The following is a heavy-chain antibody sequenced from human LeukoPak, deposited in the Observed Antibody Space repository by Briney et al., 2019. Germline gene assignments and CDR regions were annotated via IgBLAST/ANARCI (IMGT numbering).Heavy chain of an antibody. CDR1: GGSFSGYY. J-gene: IGHJ5*02. CDR2: INHSGST. D-gene: IGHD5-18*01. V-gene: IGHV4-34*01. Sequence: SETLSLTCAVYGGSFSGYYWSWIRQPPGKGLEWIGEINHSGSTNYNPSLKSRVTISVDTSKNQFSLKLSSVTAADTAVYYCARRVPAGGYSYGYGWFDPWGQGTLVTVSS. CDR3: ARRVPAGGYSYGYGWFDP.